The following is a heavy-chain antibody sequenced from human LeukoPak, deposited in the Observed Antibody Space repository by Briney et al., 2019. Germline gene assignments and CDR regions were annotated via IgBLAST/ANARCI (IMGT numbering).Heavy chain of an antibody. V-gene: IGHV4-59*04. CDR1: GGSISSYY. J-gene: IGHJ4*02. CDR3: VRGPTTVQGGGFDY. D-gene: IGHD4-17*01. CDR2: LYHGRGT. Sequence: SETLSLTCTVSGGSISSYYWSWIRQPPGKGLEWIGSLYHGRGTFYIPSLKSRVTISEDTSKNQFSLSLSTVTAADTAVYYCVRGPTTVQGGGFDYWGQGTLVTVSP.